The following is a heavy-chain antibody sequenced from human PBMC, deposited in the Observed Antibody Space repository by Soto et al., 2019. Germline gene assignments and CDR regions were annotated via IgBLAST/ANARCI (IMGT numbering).Heavy chain of an antibody. CDR2: MYKTGST. Sequence: SETLSLTCTVSGGSISGYYWSWIRQPPGKGLEWIGYMYKTGSTVYNPSFKSRVTISVDTSKNQFSLKLNPVTAADTAVYYCARDLWGYCGTDCYPLDVWGQGTMVTVSS. J-gene: IGHJ6*02. CDR3: ARDLWGYCGTDCYPLDV. CDR1: GGSISGYY. V-gene: IGHV4-59*01. D-gene: IGHD2-21*02.